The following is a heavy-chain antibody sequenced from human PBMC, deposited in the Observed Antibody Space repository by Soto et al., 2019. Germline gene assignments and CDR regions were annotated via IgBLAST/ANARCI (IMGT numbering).Heavy chain of an antibody. CDR3: ARDRRPPSFEDY. D-gene: IGHD3-9*01. V-gene: IGHV3-33*01. CDR1: GFTFSSYG. J-gene: IGHJ4*02. Sequence: GGSLRLSCAASGFTFSSYGMHWVRQAPGKGLEWVAVIWYDGSNKYYADSVKGRFTISRDNSKNTLYLQMNSLRAEDTAVYYCARDRRPPSFEDYWGQGTLVTVSS. CDR2: IWYDGSNK.